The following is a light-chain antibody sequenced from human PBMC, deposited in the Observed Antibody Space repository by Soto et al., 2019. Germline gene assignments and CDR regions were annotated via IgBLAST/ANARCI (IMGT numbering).Light chain of an antibody. CDR3: QVWDNISDHVV. Sequence: SYELTQPPSVSVAPGKTARITCGGNNIGSKGVHWYQHKPGQAPVLVISNDSDRSSGIPERFSGSSSGNTATLTISRVEAGDEADYYCQVWDNISDHVVFGGGTKLTVL. CDR2: NDS. V-gene: IGLV3-21*04. J-gene: IGLJ2*01. CDR1: NIGSKG.